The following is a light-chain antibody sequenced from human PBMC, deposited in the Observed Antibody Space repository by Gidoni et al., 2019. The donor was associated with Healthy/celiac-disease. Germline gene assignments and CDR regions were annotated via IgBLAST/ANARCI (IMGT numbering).Light chain of an antibody. Sequence: EIVLTKSTATLSLSPGDRATLPCRARQSVSRYLTWYQQKPGKAPRLLIDDASNSATRIPARSIGSVSGTYFPLTISSLAPEDFAVYYCQQRSNSLTFGGWTKVEIK. CDR3: QQRSNSLT. J-gene: IGKJ4*01. CDR2: DAS. V-gene: IGKV3-11*01. CDR1: QSVSRY.